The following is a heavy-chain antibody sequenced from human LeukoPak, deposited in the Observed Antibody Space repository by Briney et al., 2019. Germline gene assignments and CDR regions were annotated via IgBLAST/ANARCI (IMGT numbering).Heavy chain of an antibody. CDR1: GGSISSYY. CDR2: IHTSGST. J-gene: IGHJ4*02. V-gene: IGHV4-4*07. CDR3: ARTARDYYDSSGYLEFDY. D-gene: IGHD3-22*01. Sequence: PSETLSLTCTVSGGSISSYYWSWIRQPAGKGLEWIGRIHTSGSTNYSPSLKSRVTISVDTSKNQFSLKLSSVTAADTAVYYCARTARDYYDSSGYLEFDYWGQGTLVTVSS.